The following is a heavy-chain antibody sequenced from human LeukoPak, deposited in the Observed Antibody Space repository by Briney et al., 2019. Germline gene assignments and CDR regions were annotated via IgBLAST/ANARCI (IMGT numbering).Heavy chain of an antibody. Sequence: GGSLRLSCVVSQFTFSSYNMDWVRQAPGKGLEGVSYVSDSGRSKYYADSVKGRFTISRDNVKNSVYLQMNSLRVEDTAVYYCARAQGYGGNSHALDIWGQGTMVTVSS. CDR1: QFTFSSYN. V-gene: IGHV3-48*01. CDR2: VSDSGRSK. D-gene: IGHD4-23*01. CDR3: ARAQGYGGNSHALDI. J-gene: IGHJ3*02.